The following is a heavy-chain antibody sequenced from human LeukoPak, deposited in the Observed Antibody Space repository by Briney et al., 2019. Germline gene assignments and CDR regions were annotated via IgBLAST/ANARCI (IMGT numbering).Heavy chain of an antibody. V-gene: IGHV4-34*01. CDR3: AKGHHYGSGSYWV. J-gene: IGHJ4*02. CDR2: INHSGST. D-gene: IGHD3-10*01. Sequence: SETLSLTCAVYGGSFSGYYWSWIRQPPGKGLEWIGEINHSGSTNYNPSLKSRVTMSVDTSKNQFSLKLSSVTAADTAVYYCAKGHHYGSGSYWVWGQGALVTVSS. CDR1: GGSFSGYY.